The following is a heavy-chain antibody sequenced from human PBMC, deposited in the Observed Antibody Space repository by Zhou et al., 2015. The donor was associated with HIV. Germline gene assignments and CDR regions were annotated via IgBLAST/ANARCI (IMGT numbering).Heavy chain of an antibody. CDR3: AKIWGITMVRGHAFDI. CDR1: GFDVSSNY. V-gene: IGHV3-53*01. CDR2: IYSDGTNK. J-gene: IGHJ3*02. Sequence: EVQVVESGGGLIQPGGSLRLSCAVSGFDVSSNYMSWVRQAPGKGLEWLSVIYSDGTNKLYADSVKGRFTISRDNSKNTLYLQMNSLRAEDTAVYYCAKIWGITMVRGHAFDIWGQGTMVTVSS. D-gene: IGHD3-10*01.